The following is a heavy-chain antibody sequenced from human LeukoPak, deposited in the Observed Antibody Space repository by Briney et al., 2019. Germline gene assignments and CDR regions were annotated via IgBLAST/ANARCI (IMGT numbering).Heavy chain of an antibody. CDR2: ISTSDNTI. J-gene: IGHJ4*02. D-gene: IGHD6-13*01. CDR3: ARRAATGVHYFDY. Sequence: GGSLRLSCAASRFTFSSYTMSWVRQAPGKGLEWVSYISTSDNTIYYADSVEGRFTISRDNAKNSLYLQMKSLRDEDTAVYYCARRAATGVHYFDYWGQGTLVTVSS. CDR1: RFTFSSYT. V-gene: IGHV3-48*02.